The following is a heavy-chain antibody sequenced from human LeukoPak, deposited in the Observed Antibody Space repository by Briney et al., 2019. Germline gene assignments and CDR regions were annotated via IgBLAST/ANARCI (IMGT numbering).Heavy chain of an antibody. J-gene: IGHJ3*02. D-gene: IGHD2-2*01. CDR1: GGSISSSSYY. Sequence: SETLSLTCTVSGGSISSSSYYWGWIRQPPGKGLEWIGSIYYSGSTYYNPSLKSRVTISVDTSKNQFSLKLSSVTAADTAVYYCARGSYCSSTSCTKGAFDIWGQGTMVTVSS. V-gene: IGHV4-39*07. CDR2: IYYSGST. CDR3: ARGSYCSSTSCTKGAFDI.